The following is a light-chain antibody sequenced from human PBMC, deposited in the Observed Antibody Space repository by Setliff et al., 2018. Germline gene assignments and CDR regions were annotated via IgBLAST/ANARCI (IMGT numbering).Light chain of an antibody. CDR3: ATWDDSLKAVV. Sequence: QSVLTQAPSASGLPGQRVTISCSGGFPNIGTNPVNWYQQVAGAAPTLLISDTDQRPSGVPDRFSASKFGTSASLAISGLQPEDEADYHCATWDDSLKAVVFGGGTKVTVL. CDR1: FPNIGTNP. V-gene: IGLV1-44*01. CDR2: DTD. J-gene: IGLJ2*01.